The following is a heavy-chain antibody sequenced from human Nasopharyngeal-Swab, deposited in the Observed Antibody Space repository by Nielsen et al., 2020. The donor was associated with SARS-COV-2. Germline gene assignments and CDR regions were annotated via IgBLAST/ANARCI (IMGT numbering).Heavy chain of an antibody. CDR3: ARGFSGLSALLCSSTSCLDAFDI. Sequence: ASVKVSCKAYGYTFTSYGISWVRQAPGQGFEWIGWISGYNGNTNYAQKLQGRVTMTTDTSTSTAYMELRSLRSDDTAVYYCARGFSGLSALLCSSTSCLDAFDIWGQGTMVTVSS. CDR2: ISGYNGNT. J-gene: IGHJ3*02. D-gene: IGHD2-2*01. CDR1: GYTFTSYG. V-gene: IGHV1-18*01.